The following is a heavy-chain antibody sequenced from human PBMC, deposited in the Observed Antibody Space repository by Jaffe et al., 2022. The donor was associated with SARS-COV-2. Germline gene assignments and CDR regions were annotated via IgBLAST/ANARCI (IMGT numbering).Heavy chain of an antibody. D-gene: IGHD1-20*01. CDR1: GFTFSDHY. CDR3: ARGHNSFDN. J-gene: IGHJ4*02. Sequence: EVQLVESGGGLVQPGGSLRLSCAVSGFTFSDHYMDWVRQAPGKGLEWVGRSRNKANSYTTQYAASVQGRFTISRDDSKNSLYLQMNSLKTEDTAVYYCARGHNSFDNWGQGTLVTVSS. CDR2: SRNKANSYTT. V-gene: IGHV3-72*01.